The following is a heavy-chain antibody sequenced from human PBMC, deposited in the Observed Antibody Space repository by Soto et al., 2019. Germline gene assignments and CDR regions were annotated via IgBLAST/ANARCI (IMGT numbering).Heavy chain of an antibody. J-gene: IGHJ4*02. CDR1: GYTFTSYD. CDR2: MNPNSGNT. CDR3: ASSPSHCSGGSCYLIDY. Sequence: QVQLVQSGAEVKKPGASVKVSCKASGYTFTSYDINWVRQATGQGLEWMGWMNPNSGNTGYAQKFQGRVTMTRNTSISTAYMELSSLISEDTAVYYCASSPSHCSGGSCYLIDYWGQGTLVTVSS. V-gene: IGHV1-8*01. D-gene: IGHD2-15*01.